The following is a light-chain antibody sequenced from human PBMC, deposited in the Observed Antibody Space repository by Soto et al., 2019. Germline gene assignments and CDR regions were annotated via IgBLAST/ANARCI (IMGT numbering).Light chain of an antibody. CDR2: GAS. J-gene: IGKJ4*01. Sequence: EIVMTQSPATLSVSPGERATLSCRASQSVSSNLAWYQQKPGQAPRLLIYGASTRATGIPARFSGTGSGTEFTRTINSLQSEDFAVYYCQQYNNWPALTVGGGTKVDIK. CDR1: QSVSSN. V-gene: IGKV3-15*01. CDR3: QQYNNWPALT.